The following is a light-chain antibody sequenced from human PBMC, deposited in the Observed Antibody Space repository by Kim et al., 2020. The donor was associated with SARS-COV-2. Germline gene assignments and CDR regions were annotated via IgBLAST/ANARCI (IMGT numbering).Light chain of an antibody. J-gene: IGLJ2*01. V-gene: IGLV3-19*01. CDR1: SLRSYY. CDR2: GKN. CDR3: NSRDSNDNVV. Sequence: VALGQTVRITCQGDSLRSYYATWYQQKPGQAPIVVIYGKNNRPSGIPDRFYGSSSGNTASLTITGTQAGDEADYYCNSRDSNDNVVFGGGTKLTVL.